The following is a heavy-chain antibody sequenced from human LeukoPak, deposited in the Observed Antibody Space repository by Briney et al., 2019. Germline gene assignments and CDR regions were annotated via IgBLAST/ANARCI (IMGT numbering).Heavy chain of an antibody. CDR2: IRYDGSNQ. CDR1: GFSFRNYG. V-gene: IGHV3-30*02. J-gene: IGHJ4*02. CDR3: AKYLNYLGTFDY. Sequence: GGSLRLSCAASGFSFRNYGMHWVRQAPGKGLEWVAFIRYDGSNQYYADSVKGRFTISRGNSKNTLYMQMNSLRFEDTAVYYCAKYLNYLGTFDYWGQGTLVTVSS. D-gene: IGHD1-7*01.